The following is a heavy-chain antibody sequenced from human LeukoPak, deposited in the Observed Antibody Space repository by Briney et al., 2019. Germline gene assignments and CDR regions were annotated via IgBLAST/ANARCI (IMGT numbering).Heavy chain of an antibody. D-gene: IGHD6-13*01. CDR1: GGSISSGDYY. V-gene: IGHV4-30-4*01. CDR2: IYYSGST. Sequence: PSQTLSLTCTVSGGSISSGDYYWRWIRQPPGKGLEWIGYIYYSGSTYNNPSLKSRVTISVDTSKNQFSLKLSSVTAADTAVYYCASIGYSSSWPEYYFDYWGQGTLVTVSS. CDR3: ASIGYSSSWPEYYFDY. J-gene: IGHJ4*02.